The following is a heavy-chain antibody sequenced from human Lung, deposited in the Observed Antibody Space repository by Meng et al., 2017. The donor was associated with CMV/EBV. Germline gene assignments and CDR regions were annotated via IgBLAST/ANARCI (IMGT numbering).Heavy chain of an antibody. J-gene: IGHJ4*02. D-gene: IGHD1-26*01. CDR1: GFNFYGFY. Sequence: AXVXVSXXTSGFNFYGFYIHWVRRAPGQGLEWMGRINPKNGDPKYAQRFEGRVSMTTDTSITTVYMELRSLRSDDTAFYYCTRRPLGSTRPFDYWGQGTLVTVSS. CDR3: TRRPLGSTRPFDY. V-gene: IGHV1-2*06. CDR2: INPKNGDP.